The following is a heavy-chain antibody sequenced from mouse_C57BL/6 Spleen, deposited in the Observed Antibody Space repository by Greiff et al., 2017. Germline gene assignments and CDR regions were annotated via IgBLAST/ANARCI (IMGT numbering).Heavy chain of an antibody. Sequence: VQLQQPGAELVKPGASVTLSCKASGYTFTSYWMQWVKQRPGQGLEWIGEIDPSDSYTNYNQMVKGKATLTVDTSSSSAYMQLSSLTSEDSAVYYCARGHARGFAYWGQGTLVTVSA. CDR1: GYTFTSYW. CDR3: ARGHARGFAY. CDR2: IDPSDSYT. V-gene: IGHV1-50*01. J-gene: IGHJ3*01. D-gene: IGHD6-1*01.